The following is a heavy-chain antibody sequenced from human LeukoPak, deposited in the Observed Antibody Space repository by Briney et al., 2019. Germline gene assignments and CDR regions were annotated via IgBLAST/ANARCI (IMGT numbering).Heavy chain of an antibody. CDR2: ISSSSSYI. Sequence: GGSLRLSCAASGFTFSTYSMNWVRQAPGKGLEWVSSISSSSSYIYYADSVKGRFTISRDNARNSLYLQMNSLRVEDTAVYYCAREHMYYYDSSGYPIDYWGQGTLVTVSS. CDR3: AREHMYYYDSSGYPIDY. D-gene: IGHD3-22*01. CDR1: GFTFSTYS. V-gene: IGHV3-21*01. J-gene: IGHJ4*02.